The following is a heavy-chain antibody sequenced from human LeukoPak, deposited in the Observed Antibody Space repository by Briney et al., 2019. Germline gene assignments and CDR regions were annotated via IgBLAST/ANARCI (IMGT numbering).Heavy chain of an antibody. V-gene: IGHV3-7*01. CDR3: ARAGYTYVTLYY. CDR2: IKQDGSDR. Sequence: GGSLRLSCAASGFTFSSYAMSWVRQAPGKGLEWVANIKQDGSDRYYVDSVKGRFTISRDNAKNSLYLQMNSLRAEDTAVYYCARAGYTYVTLYYWGQGTLVTVSS. D-gene: IGHD5-18*01. CDR1: GFTFSSYA. J-gene: IGHJ4*02.